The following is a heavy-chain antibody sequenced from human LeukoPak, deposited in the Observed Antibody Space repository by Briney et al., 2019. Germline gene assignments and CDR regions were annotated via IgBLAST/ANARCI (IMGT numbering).Heavy chain of an antibody. CDR1: GYTFTSYG. Sequence: GASVKVSCKASGYTFTSYGISWVRQAPGQGPEWMGWISAYNGNTNYAQKLQGRVTMTTDTSTSTAYMELRSLRSDDTAVYYCARDREPSIYYYYYMDVWGKGTTVTISS. CDR2: ISAYNGNT. V-gene: IGHV1-18*01. D-gene: IGHD1-14*01. CDR3: ARDREPSIYYYYYMDV. J-gene: IGHJ6*03.